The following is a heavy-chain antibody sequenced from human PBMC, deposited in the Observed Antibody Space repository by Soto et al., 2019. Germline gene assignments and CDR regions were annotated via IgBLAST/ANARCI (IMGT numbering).Heavy chain of an antibody. CDR2: IYYSGST. D-gene: IGHD3-9*01. CDR3: ARGSAERYFDWLLVDY. CDR1: DGSLSNYD. Sequence: ALVMLCLTCSVADGSLSNYDLTLFRKPPGKGLEWIGYIYYSGSTNYNPSLKSRVTISVDTSKNQFSLKLSSVTAADTAVYYCARGSAERYFDWLLVDYWGQGTLVTVSS. V-gene: IGHV4-59*01. J-gene: IGHJ4*02.